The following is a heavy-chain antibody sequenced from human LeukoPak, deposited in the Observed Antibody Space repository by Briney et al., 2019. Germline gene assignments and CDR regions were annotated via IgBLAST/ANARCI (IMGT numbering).Heavy chain of an antibody. CDR3: AIKFVVPAALDY. Sequence: ASVKVSCKASGYTFTGYFLNRVRQAPGQGLEWMGWINPNSGATNYAPKFQGRVTMTRDTSITTAYMELSSLRSDDTAVYYCAIKFVVPAALDYWGPGTVVTVSS. CDR2: INPNSGAT. J-gene: IGHJ4*02. CDR1: GYTFTGYF. V-gene: IGHV1-2*02. D-gene: IGHD2-2*01.